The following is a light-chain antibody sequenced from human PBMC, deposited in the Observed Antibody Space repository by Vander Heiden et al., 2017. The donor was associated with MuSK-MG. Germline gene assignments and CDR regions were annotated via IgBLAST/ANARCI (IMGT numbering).Light chain of an antibody. CDR1: QSISSY. J-gene: IGKJ1*01. V-gene: IGKV1-39*01. Sequence: DIQMTQSPSSLSASVGDRVTITCRASQSISSYLNWYQQKPVKAPKLLIYAESSFLSPVPSRFTPCRSGTDFTLTIMSLHPEHFTTYYCQLCESTRRTFGPGTKVEIK. CDR2: AES. CDR3: QLCESTRRT.